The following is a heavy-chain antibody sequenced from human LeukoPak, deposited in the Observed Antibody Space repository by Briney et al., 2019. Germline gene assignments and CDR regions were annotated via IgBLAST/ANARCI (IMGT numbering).Heavy chain of an antibody. CDR3: ARDMITFGGVIGVIDY. D-gene: IGHD3-16*02. V-gene: IGHV1-2*02. CDR2: INPNSGGT. J-gene: IGHJ4*02. CDR1: GYTFTGYY. Sequence: ASVKVSCKASGYTFTGYYMHWVRQAPGQGLGWMGWINPNSGGTNYAQKFQGRVTMTRDTSISTAYMELSRLRSDDTAVYYCARDMITFGGVIGVIDYWGQGTLVTVSS.